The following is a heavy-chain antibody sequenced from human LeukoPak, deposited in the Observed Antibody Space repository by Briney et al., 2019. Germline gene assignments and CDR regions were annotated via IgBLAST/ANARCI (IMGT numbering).Heavy chain of an antibody. J-gene: IGHJ4*02. CDR2: ISAYNGNT. CDR3: ASHGSPRGYSEYYFDY. CDR1: GYTFTSYG. Sequence: ASVKVSCKASGYTFTSYGISWVRQAPGQGLEWMGWISAYNGNTNYAQKLQGRVTMTTDTSTSTAYMELRSLRSADTAVYYCASHGSPRGYSEYYFDYWGQGTLVTVSS. V-gene: IGHV1-18*01. D-gene: IGHD5-12*01.